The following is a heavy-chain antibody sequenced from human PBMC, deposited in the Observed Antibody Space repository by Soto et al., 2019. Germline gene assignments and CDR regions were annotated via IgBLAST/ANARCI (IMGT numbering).Heavy chain of an antibody. Sequence: GASVKVSCKASGYTFTSYYIHWVRQAPGQGLEWMGIINPSGGSTSYAQKFQGRVTMTSDTSASTVFIEVNSLRAEDTAVYYCARDLSGGYDVGVYYYYYGMDVWGQGTTVTVSS. V-gene: IGHV1-46*01. CDR3: ARDLSGGYDVGVYYYYYGMDV. J-gene: IGHJ6*02. CDR2: INPSGGST. CDR1: GYTFTSYY. D-gene: IGHD5-12*01.